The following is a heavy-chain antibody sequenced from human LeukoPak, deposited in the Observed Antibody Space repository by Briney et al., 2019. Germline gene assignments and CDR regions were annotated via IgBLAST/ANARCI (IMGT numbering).Heavy chain of an antibody. Sequence: ASVKVSCKASGYTFTGYYMHWVRQAPGQGLEWMGWINPNSGDTNYAQKFQGRVTMTRDMSTSTVDMELSSLRSEDTAVYYCARALYSSTWYVLNYWGQGTLVTVSS. V-gene: IGHV1-2*02. CDR1: GYTFTGYY. D-gene: IGHD6-13*01. CDR2: INPNSGDT. CDR3: ARALYSSTWYVLNY. J-gene: IGHJ4*02.